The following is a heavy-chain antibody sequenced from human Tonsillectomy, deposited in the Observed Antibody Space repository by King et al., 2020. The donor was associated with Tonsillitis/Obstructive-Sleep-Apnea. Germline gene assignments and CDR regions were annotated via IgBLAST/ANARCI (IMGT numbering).Heavy chain of an antibody. J-gene: IGHJ3*02. CDR3: AKEGRSPRAAFDI. V-gene: IGHV3-9*01. CDR1: GFTFDDYA. Sequence: VQLVESGGGLVQPGRSLRLSCAASGFTFDDYAMHWVRQAPGKGLERVSGISWNSGTIGYADSVKGRFTISRDNAKNSLYLQMNSLRAEDTALYYCAKEGRSPRAAFDIWGQGTMVTVSS. CDR2: ISWNSGTI.